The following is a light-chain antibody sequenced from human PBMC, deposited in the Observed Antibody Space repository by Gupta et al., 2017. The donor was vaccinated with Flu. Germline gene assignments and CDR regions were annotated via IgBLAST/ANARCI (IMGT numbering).Light chain of an antibody. CDR3: QQYNSYPDA. CDR1: QSISSW. Sequence: PSTLSASVGDRVTSTCRASQSISSWLAWYQQKPGKAPNLLIYKASNLESGVPSRFSGSGSGTEFTLTISSLQPDDFATYYCQQYNSYPDAFGGGTKVEIK. CDR2: KAS. V-gene: IGKV1-5*03. J-gene: IGKJ4*01.